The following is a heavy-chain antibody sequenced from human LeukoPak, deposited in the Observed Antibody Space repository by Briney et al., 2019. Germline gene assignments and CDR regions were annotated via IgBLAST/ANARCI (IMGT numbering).Heavy chain of an antibody. J-gene: IGHJ6*02. CDR3: ARDKVYGDYPYYYYYGMDV. CDR1: GYTFTGYY. V-gene: IGHV1-2*06. Sequence: ASVKVSCKASGYTFTGYYMHWVRQAPGQGLEWMGRINPNSGGTNYAQKFQGRVTMTRDTSTSTVYMELSSLRSEDTAVYYCARDKVYGDYPYYYYYGMDVWGQGTTVTVSS. CDR2: INPNSGGT. D-gene: IGHD4-17*01.